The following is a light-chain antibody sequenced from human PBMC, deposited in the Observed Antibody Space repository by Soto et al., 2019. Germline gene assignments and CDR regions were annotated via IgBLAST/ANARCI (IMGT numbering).Light chain of an antibody. CDR3: QQYNEFQYT. CDR2: KAT. J-gene: IGKJ2*01. Sequence: DIQMTQSPSSLSASVGDRVTITCRASQTISSRLAWYQQKPGQAPKLLIYKATNLQTGVASRFSGSGSGTEVSRTISSLQPDDFAVYYCQQYNEFQYTFGQGTRLDI. CDR1: QTISSR. V-gene: IGKV1-5*03.